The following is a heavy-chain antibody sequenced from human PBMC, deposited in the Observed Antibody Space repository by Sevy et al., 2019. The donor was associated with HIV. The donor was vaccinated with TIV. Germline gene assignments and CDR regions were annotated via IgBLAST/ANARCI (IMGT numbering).Heavy chain of an antibody. D-gene: IGHD3-22*01. J-gene: IGHJ4*02. CDR3: ARGGYYYDNAAYYAFDS. CDR1: GFSFSYYG. Sequence: GGSLRLSCTGSGFSFSYYGIHWVRQAPGKGLEWVAIIWSDGAYQYHGDSVKGRFTISRDNSKNTLYLQMNSLRVEDTAVYYCARGGYYYDNAAYYAFDSWGQGTLVTVSS. CDR2: IWSDGAYQ. V-gene: IGHV3-33*08.